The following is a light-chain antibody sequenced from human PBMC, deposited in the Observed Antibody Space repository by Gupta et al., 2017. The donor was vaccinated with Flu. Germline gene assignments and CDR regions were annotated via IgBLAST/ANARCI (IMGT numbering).Light chain of an antibody. J-gene: IGKJ4*01. CDR2: AAD. V-gene: IGKV1-39*01. CDR1: QRIHSY. CDR3: QQRVSSVFS. Sequence: PSSLAASVGDRVTITCRASQRIHSYLSWYQQKPGKAPKLLIYAADKLQTGAPSRFSGSGFGTEFTLTISRLQPDEFATYCCQQRVSSVFSFGGGTKVEVK.